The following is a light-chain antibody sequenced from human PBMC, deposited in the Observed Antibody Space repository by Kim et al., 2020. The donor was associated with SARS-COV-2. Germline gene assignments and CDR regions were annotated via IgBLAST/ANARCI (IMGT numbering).Light chain of an antibody. V-gene: IGKV1-6*01. J-gene: IGKJ1*01. Sequence: ASVGDRVTITCRTSQGIRNDLGWYQQKPGKAPKLLIYAASSLQSGVPSRFSGSGSGTDFTLTISSLQPEDFATYYCLQDYNYPWTFGQGTKVEIK. CDR3: LQDYNYPWT. CDR1: QGIRND. CDR2: AAS.